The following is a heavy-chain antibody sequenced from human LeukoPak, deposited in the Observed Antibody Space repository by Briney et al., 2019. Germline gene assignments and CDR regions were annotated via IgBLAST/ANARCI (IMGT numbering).Heavy chain of an antibody. CDR2: ISSSGSTI. CDR1: GFTFSSYE. D-gene: IGHD3-3*01. CDR3: ARGKKYDFWSGYSYYYYYMDV. Sequence: GGSLRLSCAASGFTFSSYEMNWVRQAPGKGLEWVSYISSSGSTIYYADSVKGRFTISRDNAKNSLYLQMNSLGAEDTAVYYCARGKKYDFWSGYSYYYYYMDVWGKGTTVTVSS. J-gene: IGHJ6*03. V-gene: IGHV3-48*03.